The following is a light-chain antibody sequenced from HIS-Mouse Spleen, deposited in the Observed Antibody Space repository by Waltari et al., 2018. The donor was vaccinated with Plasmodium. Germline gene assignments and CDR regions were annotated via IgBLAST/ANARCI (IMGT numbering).Light chain of an antibody. CDR3: QQYDNLPLT. Sequence: DIQMTQSPSSLSASVGDRVTITCKASQEISNYLNLYQQKPGKAPKLLIYDAANLETGVPTRFNGSGSGTDFTFTISSLQPEDNATYYCQQYDNLPLTFGGGTKVEIK. CDR2: DAA. CDR1: QEISNY. V-gene: IGKV1-33*01. J-gene: IGKJ4*01.